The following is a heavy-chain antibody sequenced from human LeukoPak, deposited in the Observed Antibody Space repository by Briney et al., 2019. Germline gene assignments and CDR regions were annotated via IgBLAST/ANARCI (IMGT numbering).Heavy chain of an antibody. CDR2: ISAYNGNT. D-gene: IGHD3-22*01. J-gene: IGHJ4*02. CDR1: GYTFTSYG. Sequence: ASVKVSCEASGYTFTSYGISWVRQAPGQGLEWMGWISAYNGNTNYAQKLQGRVTMTTDTSTSTAYMELRSLRSDDTAVYYCAREGDDYYDSSGYYLNWGQGTLVTVSS. V-gene: IGHV1-18*01. CDR3: AREGDDYYDSSGYYLN.